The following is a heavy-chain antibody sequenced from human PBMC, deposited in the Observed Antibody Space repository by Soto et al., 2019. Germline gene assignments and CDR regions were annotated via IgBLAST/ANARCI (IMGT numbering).Heavy chain of an antibody. CDR3: VQSRCGGDCLQSYSSLSYYGLDV. J-gene: IGHJ6*02. V-gene: IGHV2-5*02. CDR1: GLSLSIIGEG. D-gene: IGHD2-21*02. Sequence: QITLKESGPTLVKPTQTLTLTCTFSGLSLSIIGEGVGWIRQPPGKALEWLALIYWDDDKRYSPSLKSRLTSTQEPSKNQVVLTMASMDPVDTATSYCVQSRCGGDCLQSYSSLSYYGLDVWGQGTTVTVSS. CDR2: IYWDDDK.